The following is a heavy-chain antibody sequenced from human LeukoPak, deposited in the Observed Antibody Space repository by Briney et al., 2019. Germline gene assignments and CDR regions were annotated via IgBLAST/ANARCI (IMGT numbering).Heavy chain of an antibody. Sequence: ASVKVSCKASGYSFTSYNMHWVRQAPGQGLEWMGMINPSGGGTTYAQKFQGRVTVTRDTSTSTVYMELSSLRFEDTAVYYRAGTFRSQDGMDVWGQGTTVTVSS. CDR1: GYSFTSYN. CDR2: INPSGGGT. D-gene: IGHD2/OR15-2a*01. CDR3: AGTFRSQDGMDV. J-gene: IGHJ6*02. V-gene: IGHV1-46*01.